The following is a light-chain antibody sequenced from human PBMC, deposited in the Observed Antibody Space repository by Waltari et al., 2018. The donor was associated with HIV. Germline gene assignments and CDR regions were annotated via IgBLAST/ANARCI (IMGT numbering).Light chain of an antibody. J-gene: IGLJ3*02. Sequence: QFALTQPAPVSGSPGQSITVSCTGTNSDIGSYNYVSWYQQHPGKAPKLIIYEVSNRPSGVSNRFSGSKSGNTASLTISGLQAEDEADYFCSSLTNSATLSVLFGGGTKLTVL. CDR2: EVS. V-gene: IGLV2-14*01. CDR3: SSLTNSATLSVL. CDR1: NSDIGSYNY.